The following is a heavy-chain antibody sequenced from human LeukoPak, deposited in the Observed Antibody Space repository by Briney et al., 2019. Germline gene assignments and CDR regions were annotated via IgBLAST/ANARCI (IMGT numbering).Heavy chain of an antibody. J-gene: IGHJ4*02. CDR2: VYYTGTS. V-gene: IGHV4-59*02. CDR1: GDSVSSHY. D-gene: IGHD4-11*01. CDR3: ARYSNHVDYFDS. Sequence: PSETLSLTWTVSGDSVSSHYWSWIRQPPGKGLEWIAYVYYTGTSSYNPSLKSRVTISIDTSKNQFSLKLISVTAADTAVYYCARYSNHVDYFDSWGQGTLVTVSS.